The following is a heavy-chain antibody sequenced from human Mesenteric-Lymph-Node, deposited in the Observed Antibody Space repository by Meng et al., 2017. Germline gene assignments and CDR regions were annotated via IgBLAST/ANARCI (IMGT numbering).Heavy chain of an antibody. V-gene: IGHV1-8*03. CDR3: ARVNFFWVVPAATGYYYGMDV. CDR1: GYSFISYE. Sequence: ASVKVSCKASGYSFISYEINWVRQATGQGLEWMGWMNPNSGNTGYAQNFQGRVTITRNTSISTAYMELSSLRSEDTAVYYCARVNFFWVVPAATGYYYGMDVWGQGTTVTVSS. D-gene: IGHD2-2*01. J-gene: IGHJ6*02. CDR2: MNPNSGNT.